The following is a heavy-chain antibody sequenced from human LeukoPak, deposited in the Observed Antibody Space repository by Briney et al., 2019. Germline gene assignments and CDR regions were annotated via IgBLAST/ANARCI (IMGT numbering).Heavy chain of an antibody. J-gene: IGHJ6*02. CDR3: AREEENYYYGMDV. CDR2: IYSGGST. Sequence: GGSLRLSCAASGFTFSSYGMHWVRQAPGKGLEWVSVIYSGGSTYYADSVKGRFTISRDNSKNTLYLQMNSLRAEDTAVYYCAREEENYYYGMDVWGQGTTVTVSS. V-gene: IGHV3-53*01. CDR1: GFTFSSYG.